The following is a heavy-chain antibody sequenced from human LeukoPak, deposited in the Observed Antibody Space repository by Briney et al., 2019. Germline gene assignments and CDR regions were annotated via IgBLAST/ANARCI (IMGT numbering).Heavy chain of an antibody. CDR3: ARASSPYYYMDV. V-gene: IGHV1-2*02. Sequence: GASVKVSCKASGYTFTGYYMHWVRQAPGQGLEWMGWINPNSGGTNYAQKFQGRVTITRNTSISTAYMELSSLRSEDTAVYYCARASSPYYYMDVWGKGTTVTVSS. CDR2: INPNSGGT. D-gene: IGHD6-6*01. J-gene: IGHJ6*03. CDR1: GYTFTGYY.